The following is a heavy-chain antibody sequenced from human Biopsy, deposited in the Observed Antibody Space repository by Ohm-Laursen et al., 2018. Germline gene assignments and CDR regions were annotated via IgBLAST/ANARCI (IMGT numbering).Heavy chain of an antibody. CDR1: GESFNGYY. V-gene: IGHV4-34*01. J-gene: IGHJ6*02. CDR2: INHSGRT. Sequence: SETLSLTCAVYGESFNGYYWSWIRQTPGKGLEWIGEINHSGRTNYSPSLKSRVIISVDTSKNQFSLKVRSVTAADTAVYYCVRGVDYYDPYHYYALDVWGQGTTVTVSS. D-gene: IGHD3-22*01. CDR3: VRGVDYYDPYHYYALDV.